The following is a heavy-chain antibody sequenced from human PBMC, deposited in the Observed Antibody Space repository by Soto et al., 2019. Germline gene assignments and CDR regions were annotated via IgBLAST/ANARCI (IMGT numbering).Heavy chain of an antibody. J-gene: IGHJ6*02. CDR2: ISSSGSTK. D-gene: IGHD3-10*01. CDR3: ARKGTKRRSGMSYYYYGLDV. Sequence: QVQLVESGGGLVKPGGSLRLSCAASGFTFSDYYMTWIRQAPGKGLEWVSYISSSGSTKYYADSVKGRFTISRDNAKNSLYLQMNFLRAEDTALYYCARKGTKRRSGMSYYYYGLDVWGQGTTVTVSS. CDR1: GFTFSDYY. V-gene: IGHV3-11*01.